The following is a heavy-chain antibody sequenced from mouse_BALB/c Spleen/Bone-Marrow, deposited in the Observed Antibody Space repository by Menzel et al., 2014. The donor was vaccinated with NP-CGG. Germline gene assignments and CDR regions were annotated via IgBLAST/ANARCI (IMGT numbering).Heavy chain of an antibody. V-gene: IGHV14-3*02. CDR2: IDPANGNT. CDR3: AMITTGAWFAY. Sequence: EVQLQQSGAELVKPGASVKLSCTASGFNIKDTYMHWVKQRPEQGLEWIGRIDPANGNTKYDPKFQGKATITADTSPNTAYLQLSSLTSEDTAVYYCAMITTGAWFAYWGQGTLVTVSA. CDR1: GFNIKDTY. J-gene: IGHJ3*01. D-gene: IGHD2-4*01.